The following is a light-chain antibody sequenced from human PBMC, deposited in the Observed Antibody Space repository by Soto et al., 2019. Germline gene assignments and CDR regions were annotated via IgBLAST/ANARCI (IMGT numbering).Light chain of an antibody. Sequence: QSALTQPASVSGSPGQSITISCTGTTSDVGGYNYVGWYQHHPGKATKLLLYDVSNRPSGVSNRFSGSKSGNTASLTISGLQAEDEAYYYCSSYATTSPLVFGGGTKLTVL. J-gene: IGLJ2*01. CDR2: DVS. CDR3: SSYATTSPLV. CDR1: TSDVGGYNY. V-gene: IGLV2-14*03.